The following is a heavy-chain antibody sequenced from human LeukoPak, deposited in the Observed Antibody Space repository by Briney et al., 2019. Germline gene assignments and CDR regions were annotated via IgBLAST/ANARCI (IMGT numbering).Heavy chain of an antibody. CDR2: IYTSGST. J-gene: IGHJ5*02. D-gene: IGHD4-17*01. Sequence: SETLSLTCTVSGGSISSYYWIWIRQPAGKGLEWIGRIYTSGSTNYNPSLKSRVTMSVDTSKNQFSLKLSSVTAADTAVYYCARGATTDWIDWFDPWGQGTLVTVSS. V-gene: IGHV4-4*07. CDR3: ARGATTDWIDWFDP. CDR1: GGSISSYY.